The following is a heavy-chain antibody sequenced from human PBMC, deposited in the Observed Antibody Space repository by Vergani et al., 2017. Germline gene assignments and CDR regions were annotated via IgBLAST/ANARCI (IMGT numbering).Heavy chain of an antibody. CDR2: VSGSSATQ. V-gene: IGHV3-23*01. CDR3: AREGDIVVVPAAIDY. D-gene: IGHD2-2*01. J-gene: IGHJ4*02. Sequence: EVQLLESGGGLVQPGGSLRLSCEASGFSFPGYAMSWVRQAPGKGLEWVSSVSGSSATQYYADSVKGRFIISRDNAKNSLYLQMNSLRAEDTAVYYCAREGDIVVVPAAIDYWGQGTLVTVSS. CDR1: GFSFPGYA.